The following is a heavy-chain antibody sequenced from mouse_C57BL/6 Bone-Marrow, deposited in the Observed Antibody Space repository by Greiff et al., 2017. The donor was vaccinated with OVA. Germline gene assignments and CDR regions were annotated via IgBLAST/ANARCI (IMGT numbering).Heavy chain of an antibody. J-gene: IGHJ3*01. CDR1: GCTFTSYW. V-gene: IGHV1-72*01. D-gene: IGHD2-4*01. CDR3: ARPYYDYDGFAY. Sequence: VKLQQPGAELVKPGASVKLSCKASGCTFTSYWMHWVKQRPGRGLEWIGRIDPNSGGTKYNEKFKSKATLTVDKPSSTAYMQLSSLTSEDSAVYYCARPYYDYDGFAYWGQGTLVTVSA. CDR2: IDPNSGGT.